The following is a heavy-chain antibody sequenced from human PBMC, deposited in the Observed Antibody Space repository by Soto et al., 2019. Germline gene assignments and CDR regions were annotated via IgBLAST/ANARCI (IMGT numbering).Heavy chain of an antibody. CDR3: ARADGIIRPYYYGMDV. CDR1: GGTFSSYA. V-gene: IGHV1-69*13. J-gene: IGHJ6*02. CDR2: IIPIFGTA. Sequence: GASVKVSCKASGGTFSSYAISWVRQAPGQGLEWMGGIIPIFGTANYAQKFQGRVTITADESTSTAYMELSSLRSEDTAVYYCARADGIIRPYYYGMDVWGQGTTVTVSS. D-gene: IGHD3-16*01.